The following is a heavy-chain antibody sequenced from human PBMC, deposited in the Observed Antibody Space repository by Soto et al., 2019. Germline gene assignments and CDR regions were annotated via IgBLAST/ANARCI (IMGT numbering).Heavy chain of an antibody. Sequence: QVQLVQSGAEVKKPGSSVKVSCKASGDTFSSYAISWVRQAPGQGLEWMGGIIPIFGTANYAQKFQGRVTITADESTSTAYMELSSLRSEDTAVYYCARLHYDPIDLNWYFDLWGRGTLVTVSS. CDR2: IIPIFGTA. V-gene: IGHV1-69*01. CDR3: ARLHYDPIDLNWYFDL. J-gene: IGHJ2*01. CDR1: GDTFSSYA. D-gene: IGHD4-17*01.